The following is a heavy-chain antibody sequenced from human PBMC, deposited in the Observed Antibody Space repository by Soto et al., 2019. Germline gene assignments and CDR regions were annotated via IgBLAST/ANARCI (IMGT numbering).Heavy chain of an antibody. CDR2: ITGSGGRA. CDR1: AFTLSNYA. V-gene: IGHV3-23*01. J-gene: IGHJ4*02. CDR3: AKWLTSTYVEAIDY. Sequence: EGQLLESGGGLVQPGGSLRLSCLVSAFTLSNYAMSWVRQAPGKGLQWVSSITGSGGRAYYADSVKGRFTISRDDSKNTLFPQLRSLRAEDTALYYCAKWLTSTYVEAIDYWGQGTLVTVSS. D-gene: IGHD4-4*01.